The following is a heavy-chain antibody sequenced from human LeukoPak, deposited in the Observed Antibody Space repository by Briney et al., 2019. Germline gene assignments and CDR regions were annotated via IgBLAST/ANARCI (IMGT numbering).Heavy chain of an antibody. CDR2: LYSGGST. CDR1: GFTVSSSY. V-gene: IGHV3-53*01. CDR3: ARAHRGNNSLSFDI. Sequence: PWGSLTLSCAASGFTVSSSYMSWVRHTPGKGLEWVSVLYSGGSTYYADSVKGRFTISRDNSKNTLYVQVNSLRAEDTAVYYCARAHRGNNSLSFDIWGQGTKVTVSS. J-gene: IGHJ3*02. D-gene: IGHD4-23*01.